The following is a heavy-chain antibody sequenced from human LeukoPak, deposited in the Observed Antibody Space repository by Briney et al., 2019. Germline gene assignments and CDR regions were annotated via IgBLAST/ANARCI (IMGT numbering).Heavy chain of an antibody. V-gene: IGHV3-9*01. CDR1: GLTFDDYA. CDR3: AKEKYYYDSSGLDY. Sequence: PGRSLRLSCAASGLTFDDYAMHWVRHAPGKGLEWVSCISWNSGSIGYADSVKGRFTISRDNAKNSLYLQMNSLRAEDTALYYCAKEKYYYDSSGLDYWGQGTLVTVSS. J-gene: IGHJ4*02. D-gene: IGHD3-22*01. CDR2: ISWNSGSI.